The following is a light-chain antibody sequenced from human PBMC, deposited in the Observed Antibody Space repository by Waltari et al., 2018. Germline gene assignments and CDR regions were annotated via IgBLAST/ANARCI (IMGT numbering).Light chain of an antibody. CDR1: SSDIGA. V-gene: IGLV2-8*01. Sequence: QSALTQPPSASGSPGQSVTISCTGASSDIGAVSWYQHHPGKAPKLMIYVVTKRPSGGPDRFSGSGSGNTASLTVSGLQPEDEADYYCTADAGSNSNSFYVFGTGTKVTVL. J-gene: IGLJ1*01. CDR2: VVT. CDR3: TADAGSNSNSFYV.